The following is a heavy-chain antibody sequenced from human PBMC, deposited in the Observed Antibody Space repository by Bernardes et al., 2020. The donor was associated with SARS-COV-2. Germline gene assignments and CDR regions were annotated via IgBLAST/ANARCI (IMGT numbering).Heavy chain of an antibody. CDR2: IDSSGSPI. V-gene: IGHV3-48*03. CDR3: ARDGGTLYYYAMDV. Sequence: GGSLRLSCAASGFTFSSYEMNWVRQAPGKGLEWVSYIDSSGSPIYYADSVKGRFTISRDNAKNSLYLQMNSLRAEDTAVYYCARDGGTLYYYAMDVWGQGTTVTVSS. D-gene: IGHD3-16*01. CDR1: GFTFSSYE. J-gene: IGHJ6*02.